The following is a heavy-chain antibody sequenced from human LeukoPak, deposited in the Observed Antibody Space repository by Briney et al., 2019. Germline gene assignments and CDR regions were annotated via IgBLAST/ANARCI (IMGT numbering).Heavy chain of an antibody. D-gene: IGHD5-24*01. Sequence: GESLKISCKGFGYTFTSYWIAWVSQMPGKGLEWMGIIYPGDFDTRYNPSFQGHVNISADKAISTAYLQWSSLKASDTAMYYCARQRDGYIFNYWGQGTLVTVSS. CDR1: GYTFTSYW. V-gene: IGHV5-51*01. CDR3: ARQRDGYIFNY. J-gene: IGHJ4*02. CDR2: IYPGDFDT.